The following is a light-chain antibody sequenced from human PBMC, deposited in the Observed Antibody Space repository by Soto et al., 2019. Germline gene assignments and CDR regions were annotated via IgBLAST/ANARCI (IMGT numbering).Light chain of an antibody. CDR1: QSVNTY. V-gene: IGKV3-11*01. CDR3: QQRSIWPPVIT. Sequence: DIVLTQSPGSLSLSPGDRATLSCRASQSVNTYVAWYQQKPGQAPKLLIYDASNMSTGIPSRFSGSASGADFALTISSLEPEDFEVYYCQQRSIWPPVITFGQGTRLEIK. J-gene: IGKJ5*01. CDR2: DAS.